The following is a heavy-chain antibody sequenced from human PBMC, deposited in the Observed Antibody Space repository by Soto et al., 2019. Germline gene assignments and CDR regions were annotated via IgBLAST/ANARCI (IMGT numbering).Heavy chain of an antibody. CDR1: GFIFSDHN. D-gene: IGHD6-13*01. CDR3: AKDRSNSWSFDY. CDR2: ISYDGTNK. V-gene: IGHV3-30*18. Sequence: SLRVSCAASGFIFSDHNMHWVRQAPGKGLEWVAVISYDGTNKYYADSVKGRFTISRDNSGNTLSLQMNSPGAGDTAVYYCAKDRSNSWSFDYWGQGTLVTVSS. J-gene: IGHJ4*02.